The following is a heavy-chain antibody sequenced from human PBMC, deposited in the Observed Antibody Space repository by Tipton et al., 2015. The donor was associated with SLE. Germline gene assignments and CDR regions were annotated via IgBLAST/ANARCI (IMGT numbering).Heavy chain of an antibody. D-gene: IGHD6-13*01. CDR1: GGSISSYY. CDR2: VYYSGST. J-gene: IGHJ4*02. V-gene: IGHV4-59*12. CDR3: ARGRAAAAGPTYFDY. Sequence: TLSLTCTVSGGSISSYYWSWIRQPPGKGLEWIGHVYYSGSTNYNPSLKSRVTISVDTSKNQFSLKLSSVTAADTAVYYCARGRAAAAGPTYFDYWGQGTLVTVPS.